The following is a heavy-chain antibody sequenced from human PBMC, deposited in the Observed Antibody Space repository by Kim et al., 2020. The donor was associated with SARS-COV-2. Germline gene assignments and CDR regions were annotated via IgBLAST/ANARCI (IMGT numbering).Heavy chain of an antibody. D-gene: IGHD3-3*01. J-gene: IGHJ5*02. CDR2: IYYSGST. CDR3: ARRVYYDFWSGYLESYNWFDP. V-gene: IGHV4-39*07. Sequence: SETLSLTCTVSGGSISSSSYYWGWIRQPPGKGLEWIGSIYYSGSTYYNPSLKSRVTISVDTSKNQFSLKLSSVTAADTAVYYCARRVYYDFWSGYLESYNWFDPWGQGTLVTVSS. CDR1: GGSISSSSYY.